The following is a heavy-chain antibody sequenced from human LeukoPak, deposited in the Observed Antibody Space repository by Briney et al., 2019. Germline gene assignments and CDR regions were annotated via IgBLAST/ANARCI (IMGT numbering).Heavy chain of an antibody. Sequence: SETLSLACTVSGGSISSSSYYWGWIRQPPGKGLEWIGSIYYSGSTYYNPSLKSRVTISVDTSKNQFSLKLSSVTAADTAVYYCARRRRYCSSTSCYNQHYYYYMDVWGKGTTVTVSS. J-gene: IGHJ6*03. CDR3: ARRRRYCSSTSCYNQHYYYYMDV. D-gene: IGHD2-2*02. CDR1: GGSISSSSYY. V-gene: IGHV4-39*01. CDR2: IYYSGST.